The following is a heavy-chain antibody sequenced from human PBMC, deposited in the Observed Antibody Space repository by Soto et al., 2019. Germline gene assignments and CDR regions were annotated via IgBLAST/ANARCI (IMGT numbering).Heavy chain of an antibody. Sequence: ASVKVSCKASGYTFTSYYMHWVRQAPAQGLEWMGIINPSGGSTSYAQKFQGRVTMTRDTSTSTVYMELSSLRSEDTAVYYCARVDRDLWFGELETYYYYYYGMDFWGQGTTVTVSS. V-gene: IGHV1-46*01. CDR1: GYTFTSYY. J-gene: IGHJ6*02. D-gene: IGHD3-10*01. CDR3: ARVDRDLWFGELETYYYYYYGMDF. CDR2: INPSGGST.